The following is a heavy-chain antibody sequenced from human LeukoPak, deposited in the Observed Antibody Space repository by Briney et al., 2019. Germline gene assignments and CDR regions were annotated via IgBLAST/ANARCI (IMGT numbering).Heavy chain of an antibody. Sequence: GGSLRLSCAASGFTFSDYDMHWVLRATGKGLEWVSAIGTAGDTYYTGSVKGRFTISRENAKNSLYLQMNSLRAGDTAVYYCARVAKERVGGVYYFDYWGQGTLVTVSS. CDR1: GFTFSDYD. CDR3: ARVAKERVGGVYYFDY. V-gene: IGHV3-13*01. J-gene: IGHJ4*02. D-gene: IGHD1-1*01. CDR2: IGTAGDT.